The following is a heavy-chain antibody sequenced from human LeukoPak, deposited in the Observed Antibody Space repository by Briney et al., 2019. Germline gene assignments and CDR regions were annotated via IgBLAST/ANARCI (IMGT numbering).Heavy chain of an antibody. D-gene: IGHD3-9*01. J-gene: IGHJ2*01. Sequence: ASVKVSCKASGYTFTRWNFSWVRQAPGQGLEWMGWIGTYNGDTKYAQKFQGRVTMTTDTSTSTAYMELRSLTSDDTAVYYCARDLDWVFDLWGRGTLVTVSS. CDR2: IGTYNGDT. CDR3: ARDLDWVFDL. CDR1: GYTFTRWN. V-gene: IGHV1-18*01.